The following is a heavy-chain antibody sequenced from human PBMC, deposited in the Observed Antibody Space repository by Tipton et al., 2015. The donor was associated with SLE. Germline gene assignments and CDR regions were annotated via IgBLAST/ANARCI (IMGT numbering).Heavy chain of an antibody. D-gene: IGHD3-16*01. CDR2: IRADGSNK. Sequence: SLRLSCAASGFTYSGYAMHWVRQAPGKRLEWVAFIRADGSNKDYADSVKGRFTISRDNSKNTLYLQMNRLRVEDTAVYYCAGGTGAYFDHWGQGTLVTVSS. V-gene: IGHV3-30*02. CDR3: AGGTGAYFDH. J-gene: IGHJ4*02. CDR1: GFTYSGYA.